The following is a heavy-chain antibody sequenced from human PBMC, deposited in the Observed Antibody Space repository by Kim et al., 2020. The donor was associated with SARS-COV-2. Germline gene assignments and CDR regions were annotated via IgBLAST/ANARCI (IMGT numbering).Heavy chain of an antibody. V-gene: IGHV1-3*01. D-gene: IGHD6-19*01. Sequence: YSPKFQGRVTITRDTSASTAYMELSSLRSEDTAVYYCARPYSSGWSSPDYWGQGTLVTVSS. CDR3: ARPYSSGWSSPDY. J-gene: IGHJ4*02.